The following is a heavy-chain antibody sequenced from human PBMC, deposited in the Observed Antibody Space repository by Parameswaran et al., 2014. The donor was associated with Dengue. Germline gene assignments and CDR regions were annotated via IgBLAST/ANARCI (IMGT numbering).Heavy chain of an antibody. D-gene: IGHD4-17*01. V-gene: IGHV4-30-4*01. CDR3: ARVDGDSEGYFQH. CDR2: IYYSGST. Sequence: PGKGLEWIGYIYYSGSTYYNPSLKSRVTISVDTSKNQFSLKLTSVTAADTAVYYCARVDGDSEGYFQHWGQGTLVTVSS. J-gene: IGHJ1*01.